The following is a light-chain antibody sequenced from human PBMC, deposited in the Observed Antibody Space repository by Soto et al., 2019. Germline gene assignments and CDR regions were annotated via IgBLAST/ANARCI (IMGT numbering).Light chain of an antibody. CDR3: CSYAGTYTWI. Sequence: QSVLTQPRSVSGSPGQSVTISCTGASNNVGGYNYVSWYQHHPGKVPQLIIYDVTKRPSGVPERFSGSKSGNTASLTISGLQVEDEGDYYCCSYAGTYTWIFGGGSKVTVL. CDR1: SNNVGGYNY. J-gene: IGLJ2*01. CDR2: DVT. V-gene: IGLV2-11*01.